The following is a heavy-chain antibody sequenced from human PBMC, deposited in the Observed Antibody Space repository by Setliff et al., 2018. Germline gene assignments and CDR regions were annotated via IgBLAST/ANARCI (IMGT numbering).Heavy chain of an antibody. V-gene: IGHV1-2*06. CDR3: ARSYYYDSSAANWFDP. D-gene: IGHD3-22*01. J-gene: IGHJ5*02. Sequence: VKVSCKASGYTFTGYYMHWVRQAPGQGLEWMGRINPNSGGTNYAQKFQGRVTMTRDTSISTAYMELSRLRSDDTAVYYCARSYYYDSSAANWFDPWGQGTQVTVSS. CDR1: GYTFTGYY. CDR2: INPNSGGT.